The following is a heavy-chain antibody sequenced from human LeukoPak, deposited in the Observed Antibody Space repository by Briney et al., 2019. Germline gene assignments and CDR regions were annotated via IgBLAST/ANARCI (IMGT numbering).Heavy chain of an antibody. CDR1: GFTFSSYS. Sequence: GGSLRLSCAASGFTFSSYSMNRVRQAPGKGLEWVSSISSSSSYIYYADSVKGRFTISRDNAKNSLYLQMNSLRAEDTAVYYCATVVGASPDYFNYWGREPWSPSPQ. CDR2: ISSSSSYI. D-gene: IGHD3-10*01. CDR3: ATVVGASPDYFNY. J-gene: IGHJ4*02. V-gene: IGHV3-21*01.